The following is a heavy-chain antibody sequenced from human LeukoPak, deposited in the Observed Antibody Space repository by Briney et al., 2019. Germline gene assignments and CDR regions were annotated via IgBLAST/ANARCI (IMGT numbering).Heavy chain of an antibody. J-gene: IGHJ4*02. V-gene: IGHV4-34*01. CDR1: GGSFSGYY. D-gene: IGHD6-19*01. CDR2: INHSGST. Sequence: PSETLSLTCAVYGGSFSGYYWSWIRQPPGKGLEWIGEINHSGSTNYNPSLKSRVTISVDTSKNQFSRKLSSVTAADTAVYYCARETSSGWYRIDYWGQGTLVTVSS. CDR3: ARETSSGWYRIDY.